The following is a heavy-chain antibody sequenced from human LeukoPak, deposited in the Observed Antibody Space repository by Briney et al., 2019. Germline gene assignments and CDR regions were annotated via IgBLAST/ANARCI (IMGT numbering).Heavy chain of an antibody. V-gene: IGHV3-23*01. J-gene: IGHJ4*02. D-gene: IGHD5-24*01. CDR3: AKDDRWLQFCC. Sequence: GGSLRLSCAASGFTFSSYAMSWVRQAPGKGLEWVSAISGSGGSTYYADSVKGRFTISRDNSRNTVYLQMNSLRAEDTAVYYCAKDDRWLQFCCWGQGTLVTVSA. CDR1: GFTFSSYA. CDR2: ISGSGGST.